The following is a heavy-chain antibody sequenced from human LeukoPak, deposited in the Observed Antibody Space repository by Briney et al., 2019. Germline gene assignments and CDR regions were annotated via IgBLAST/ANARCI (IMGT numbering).Heavy chain of an antibody. J-gene: IGHJ4*02. D-gene: IGHD3-22*01. CDR2: INPSGGST. V-gene: IGHV1-46*01. Sequence: ASVKVSCKASGYTFTGYYMHWVRQAPGQGLEWMGIINPSGGSTSYAQKFQGRVTMTRDMSTSTVYMELSSLRSEDTAVYYCARGPMITMIVMGPFDYWGQGTLVTVSS. CDR3: ARGPMITMIVMGPFDY. CDR1: GYTFTGYY.